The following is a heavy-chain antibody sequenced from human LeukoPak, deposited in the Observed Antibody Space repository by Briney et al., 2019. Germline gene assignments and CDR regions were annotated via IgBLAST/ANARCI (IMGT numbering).Heavy chain of an antibody. CDR3: ARVRGVTTTDY. J-gene: IGHJ4*02. D-gene: IGHD3-10*01. CDR1: GGSFSGYY. Sequence: SETLSLTCAVYGGSFSGYYWSWIRQPPGKGLEWIGEINHSGSTNYNPSLKSRVTISVDTSKNQFFLKLSSVTAADTAVYYRARVRGVTTTDYWGQGTLVTVSS. CDR2: INHSGST. V-gene: IGHV4-34*01.